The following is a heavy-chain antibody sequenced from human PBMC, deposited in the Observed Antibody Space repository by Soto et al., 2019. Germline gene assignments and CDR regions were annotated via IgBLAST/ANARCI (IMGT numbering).Heavy chain of an antibody. CDR3: ARRGCVKGVCYNSYDM. Sequence: QVQLVESGGGVVQPGRSLRLSCAVSGITFSDFGMHWVRQAPGKGLEWVALIWYHGGNEEYADSVKGRFSISRDNSKNTLYLQMDSLRAEDTAVYNCARRGCVKGVCYNSYDMWGQGTMFTVSS. CDR2: IWYHGGNE. CDR1: GITFSDFG. J-gene: IGHJ3*02. D-gene: IGHD2-8*01. V-gene: IGHV3-33*03.